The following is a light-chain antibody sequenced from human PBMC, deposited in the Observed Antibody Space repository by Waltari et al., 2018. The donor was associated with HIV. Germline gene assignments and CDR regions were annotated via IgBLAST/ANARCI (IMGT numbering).Light chain of an antibody. CDR3: QHYYSFPQT. V-gene: IGKV1-8*01. Sequence: AIRMTQSPSSFSSSPGDRVTTTCRASQSISTSLAWYQQKPGKATKLLIDGASTLPSGLQSLFSGSGSRTYFTLTIRRLQSDDVATYSCQHYYSFPQTFGQGTKVEIK. J-gene: IGKJ1*01. CDR2: GAS. CDR1: QSISTS.